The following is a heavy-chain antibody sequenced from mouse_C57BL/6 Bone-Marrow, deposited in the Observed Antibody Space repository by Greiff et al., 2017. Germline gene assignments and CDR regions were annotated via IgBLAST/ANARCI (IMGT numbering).Heavy chain of an antibody. J-gene: IGHJ4*01. CDR1: GSTFTDYE. CDR3: TRGGEAGVI. V-gene: IGHV1-15*01. Sequence: VQLVESGAELVRPGASVTLSCKASGSTFTDYEMHWVKQTPVHGLEWIGAIDPETGGTAYNQKFKGKAILTADKSSSTAYMELRSLTSEDSAVYYCTRGGEAGVIWGQGTSVTVSS. D-gene: IGHD2-13*01. CDR2: IDPETGGT.